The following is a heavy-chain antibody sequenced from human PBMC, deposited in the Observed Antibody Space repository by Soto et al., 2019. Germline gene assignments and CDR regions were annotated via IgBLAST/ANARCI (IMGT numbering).Heavy chain of an antibody. V-gene: IGHV3-21*01. Sequence: EVQLVESGGGLVKPGGSLRLSCAASGFTFSSYSMNWVRQAPGKGLEWVSSISSSSSYIYYADSVKGRFTISRDNAKNSLYLQMNSLRAEDKAVYYCARSSDTAMVHFDYWGQGTLVSVSS. D-gene: IGHD5-18*01. CDR2: ISSSSSYI. CDR1: GFTFSSYS. J-gene: IGHJ4*02. CDR3: ARSSDTAMVHFDY.